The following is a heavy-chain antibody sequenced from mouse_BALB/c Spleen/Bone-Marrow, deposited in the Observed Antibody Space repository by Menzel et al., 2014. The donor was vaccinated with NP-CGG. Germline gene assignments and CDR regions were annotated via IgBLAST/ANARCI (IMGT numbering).Heavy chain of an antibody. CDR2: IVSVNGNT. Sequence: EVKLHEPGAELVKSGASVKLCCTDSGFNIKDTYIHWVKQRLEQGLEWIGRIVSVNGNTKYDPKFQGKATITTDTSSNTAYLQLSSRTSEDTAVYYCARRGDYFVVRIAYWPQATLFPVTA. V-gene: IGHV14-3*02. D-gene: IGHD1-1*01. CDR3: ARRGDYFVVRIAY. CDR1: GFNIKDTY. J-gene: IGHJ3*01.